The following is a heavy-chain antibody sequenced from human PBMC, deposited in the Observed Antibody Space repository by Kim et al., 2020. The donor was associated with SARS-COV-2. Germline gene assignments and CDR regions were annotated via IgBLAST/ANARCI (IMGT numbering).Heavy chain of an antibody. V-gene: IGHV3-33*05. CDR3: ARSPMIVLVTPYYFDY. CDR1: GFTFSSYG. Sequence: GGSLRLSCEASGFTFSSYGMHWVRQAPGKGLEWVAVISYDGSNKYYADSVKGRFTISRDNSKNTLYLQMNSLRAEDTAVYYCARSPMIVLVTPYYFDYWGQGTLVTVSS. J-gene: IGHJ4*02. CDR2: ISYDGSNK. D-gene: IGHD3-22*01.